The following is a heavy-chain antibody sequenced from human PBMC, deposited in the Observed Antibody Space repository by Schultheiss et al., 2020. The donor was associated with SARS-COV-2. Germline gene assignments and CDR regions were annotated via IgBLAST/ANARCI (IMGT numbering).Heavy chain of an antibody. V-gene: IGHV3-30*01. J-gene: IGHJ4*02. CDR1: GFTFSSYA. D-gene: IGHD3-22*01. Sequence: GESLKISCAASGFTFSSYAMHWVRQAPGKGLEWVAVISYDGSNKYYADSVKGRFTISRDNSKNTLYLQMNSLRAEDTAVYYCARGSGPYDSSGYYLDYWGQGTLVTVSS. CDR2: ISYDGSNK. CDR3: ARGSGPYDSSGYYLDY.